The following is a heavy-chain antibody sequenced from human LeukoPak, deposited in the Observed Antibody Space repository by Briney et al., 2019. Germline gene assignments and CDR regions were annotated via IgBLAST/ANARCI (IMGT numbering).Heavy chain of an antibody. CDR1: GFSFSLYA. D-gene: IGHD2-21*01. CDR3: ARDYSSNIVVDH. V-gene: IGHV3-64D*09. CDR2: ISDYGGST. Sequence: GGSLRLSCSASGFSFSLYAMHWVRRVPGKGLEYVSAISDYGGSTYYVDSVKGRFTISRDNSKNTLSLQMSGLRPEDTAVYYCARDYSSNIVVDHWGQGTLVTVSS. J-gene: IGHJ4*02.